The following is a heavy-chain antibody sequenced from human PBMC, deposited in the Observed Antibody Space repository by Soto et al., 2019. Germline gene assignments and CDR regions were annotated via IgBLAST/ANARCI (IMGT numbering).Heavy chain of an antibody. Sequence: QVQLVQSGAEVKKPESSVKVSCKAPGGTFSTYAISWVRQAPGQGLEWMGGIIPMFGTANYAQRFQDRVKITADESTKTVYTELSSLRSEDTAVYFCSSGIQLWLRRINNGYSGWGQGTLVTVSS. CDR3: SSGIQLWLRRINNGYSG. V-gene: IGHV1-69*12. J-gene: IGHJ4*02. D-gene: IGHD5-18*01. CDR2: IIPMFGTA. CDR1: GGTFSTYA.